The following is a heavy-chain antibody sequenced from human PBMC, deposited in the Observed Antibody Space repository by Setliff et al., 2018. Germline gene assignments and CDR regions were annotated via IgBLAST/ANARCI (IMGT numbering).Heavy chain of an antibody. V-gene: IGHV4-59*12. D-gene: IGHD3-22*01. Sequence: PSETLSLTCTVSGDSISDASIMAWIRQPPGKGLEFIGYVFYNGAAKYDPSLKSRVTMSVDTSKNQISLKLSSVNAADTAVYNCARGHPPSDSSGYYYAYWGQGTLVTVS. CDR1: GDSISDAS. CDR3: ARGHPPSDSSGYYYAY. J-gene: IGHJ4*02. CDR2: VFYNGAA.